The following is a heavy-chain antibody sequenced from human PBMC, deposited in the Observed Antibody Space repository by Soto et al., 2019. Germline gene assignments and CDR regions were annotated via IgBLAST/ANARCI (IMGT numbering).Heavy chain of an antibody. J-gene: IGHJ4*02. D-gene: IGHD2-8*01. Sequence: LRLSCAASGFTFSDYYMIWIRQAPGKVLEWVSYISSSSSYTNYADSVKGRFTISRDNAKNSLYLQMNSLRAEDTAVYYCARTPDCTNGVCSAGFDYWGQGTLVTVSS. V-gene: IGHV3-11*06. CDR2: ISSSSSYT. CDR1: GFTFSDYY. CDR3: ARTPDCTNGVCSAGFDY.